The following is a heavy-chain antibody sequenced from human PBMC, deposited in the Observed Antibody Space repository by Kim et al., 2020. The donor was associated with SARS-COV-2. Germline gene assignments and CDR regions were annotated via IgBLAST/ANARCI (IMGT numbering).Heavy chain of an antibody. CDR1: GFTFNIDA. J-gene: IGHJ4*02. CDR2: ITGSGDNT. Sequence: GGSLRLSCAASGFTFNIDAMIWVRQAPGMGLECVSVITGSGDNTHYADSVKGRFTISRDNSENMLYLQMNSLRVEDTAIYYCARGSDHWGQGTLVTVSS. CDR3: ARGSDH. V-gene: IGHV3-23*01.